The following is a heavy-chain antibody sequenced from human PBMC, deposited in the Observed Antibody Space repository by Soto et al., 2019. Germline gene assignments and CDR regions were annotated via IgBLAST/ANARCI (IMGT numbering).Heavy chain of an antibody. D-gene: IGHD3-22*01. J-gene: IGHJ4*02. CDR2: INVGNGNT. V-gene: IGHV1-3*01. CDR3: ATPQDYDGCFVS. CDR1: GYTFTRYN. Sequence: ASVKVSCKPPGYTFTRYNIHWVRQAPGQRLEWKGWINVGNGNTRYSQKLQGRLTLTRDTPGNTAYLELNSLISEDTAVYYCATPQDYDGCFVSWGQGTLVTVSS.